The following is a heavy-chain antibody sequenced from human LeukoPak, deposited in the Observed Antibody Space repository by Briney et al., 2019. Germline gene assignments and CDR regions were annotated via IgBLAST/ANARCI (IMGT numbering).Heavy chain of an antibody. J-gene: IGHJ4*02. CDR2: ISGSGGST. V-gene: IGHV3-23*01. CDR3: AKDAHYYDSSGYYYVVDY. Sequence: GGSLRLSCAASGFTFSSYAMSWVRQAPGKGLEWVSAISGSGGSTYYADSVKGRFTISRDNSKNTLYLQMNSLRAEDTAVYYCAKDAHYYDSSGYYYVVDYWGRGTLVTVSS. CDR1: GFTFSSYA. D-gene: IGHD3-22*01.